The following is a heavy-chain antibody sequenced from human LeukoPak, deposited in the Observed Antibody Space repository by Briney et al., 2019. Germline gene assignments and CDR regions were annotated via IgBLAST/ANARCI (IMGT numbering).Heavy chain of an antibody. CDR3: AKDTTPYYDFWSGYRSDAFDI. J-gene: IGHJ3*02. CDR1: GFTFSSYA. D-gene: IGHD3-3*01. Sequence: PGGSLRLSCAASGFTFSSYAMSWVRQAPGKGLEWVSAISGSGGSTYYADSVKGRFTISRDNSKKTLYLQMNSLRAEDTAVYYCAKDTTPYYDFWSGYRSDAFDIWGQGTMVTVSS. V-gene: IGHV3-23*01. CDR2: ISGSGGST.